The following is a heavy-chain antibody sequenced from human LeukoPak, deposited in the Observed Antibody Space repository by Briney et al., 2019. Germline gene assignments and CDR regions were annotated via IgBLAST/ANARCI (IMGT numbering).Heavy chain of an antibody. J-gene: IGHJ4*02. Sequence: SETLSLTCTVSGGSMSPYHWGWIRQPPGKGLEWTGYIYYSGSTNYNPSLNSRVTITVDTSKHMFSLSLSSVTAADTAIYYCARPVSGRFDYWGQRTLVTVS. CDR3: ARPVSGRFDY. CDR1: GGSMSPYH. V-gene: IGHV4-59*08. CDR2: IYYSGST. D-gene: IGHD6-19*01.